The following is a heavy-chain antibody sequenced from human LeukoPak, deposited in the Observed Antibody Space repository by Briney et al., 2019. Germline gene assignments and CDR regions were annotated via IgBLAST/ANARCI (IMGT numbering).Heavy chain of an antibody. CDR1: GFTFDDYG. CDR2: INWNGGST. Sequence: AGGSLRLSCAASGFTFDDYGMSWVRQAPGKGLEWVSGINWNGGSTGYADSVKGRFTISRDNAKNSLYLQMNSLRAEDTALYHCAREGRRPLWSGSRLGYFDLWGRGTLVTVSS. J-gene: IGHJ2*01. CDR3: AREGRRPLWSGSRLGYFDL. D-gene: IGHD2-21*01. V-gene: IGHV3-20*01.